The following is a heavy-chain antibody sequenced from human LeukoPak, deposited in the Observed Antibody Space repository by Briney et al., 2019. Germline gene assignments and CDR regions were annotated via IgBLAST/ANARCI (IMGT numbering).Heavy chain of an antibody. CDR2: IYYSGST. Sequence: SETLSLTCTVSGGSISSSSHYWGWIRQPPGKGLEWIGSIYYSGSTYYNPSLKSRVTISVDTSKNQFSLKLSSVTAADTAVYYCARVGGRVTYYFDYWGQGTLVTVSS. D-gene: IGHD2-21*02. V-gene: IGHV4-39*07. CDR1: GGSISSSSHY. J-gene: IGHJ4*02. CDR3: ARVGGRVTYYFDY.